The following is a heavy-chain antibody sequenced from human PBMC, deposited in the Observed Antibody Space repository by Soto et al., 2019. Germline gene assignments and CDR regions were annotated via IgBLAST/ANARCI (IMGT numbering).Heavy chain of an antibody. J-gene: IGHJ4*02. CDR1: GFTFPSNS. CDR3: ARGRVGTAYFDY. V-gene: IGHV3-48*02. Sequence: EVQLVESGEGLVQPGGSLRPSCAASGFTFPSNSMNWVRQAPGKGLGWISYITSSSTTIYYADSVKGRFTISRDNAKNSVYLQLNSLRDEDTALYYCARGRVGTAYFDYWGQGALVTVSS. CDR2: ITSSSTTI. D-gene: IGHD2-21*02.